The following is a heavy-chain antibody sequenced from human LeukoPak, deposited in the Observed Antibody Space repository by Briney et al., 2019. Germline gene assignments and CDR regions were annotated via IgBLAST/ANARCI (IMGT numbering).Heavy chain of an antibody. J-gene: IGHJ4*02. V-gene: IGHV3-15*01. CDR2: IKSKTDGGTT. CDR1: GFTFSNAW. Sequence: GGSLRLSCAASGFTFSNAWRSWVRQAPGKGLEWVGRIKSKTDGGTTDYAAPVKGRFTISRDDSKNTLYLQMNSLKTEDTAVYYCTTDRYSVTRRYFDYWGQGTLVTVSS. D-gene: IGHD4-17*01. CDR3: TTDRYSVTRRYFDY.